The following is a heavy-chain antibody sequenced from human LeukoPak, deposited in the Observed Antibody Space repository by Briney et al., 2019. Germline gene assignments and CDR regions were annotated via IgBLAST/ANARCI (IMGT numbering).Heavy chain of an antibody. V-gene: IGHV4-59*01. CDR2: IYYSGTT. J-gene: IGHJ2*01. CDR3: ARVGYCSHGSCLRLDWYFDL. Sequence: SETLSLTCAVSGDSISSWYWSWIRQPPGKGLQWIGYIYYSGTTYYNPSLKSRVSISFDTSKNQFSLKLSSVTAADTAVYYCARVGYCSHGSCLRLDWYFDLWGRGTLVTASS. D-gene: IGHD2-15*01. CDR1: GDSISSWY.